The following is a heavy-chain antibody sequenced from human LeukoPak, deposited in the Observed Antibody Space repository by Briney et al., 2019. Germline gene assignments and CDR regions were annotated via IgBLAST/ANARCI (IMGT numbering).Heavy chain of an antibody. CDR3: ARSEGPIAAAGTCFDY. D-gene: IGHD6-13*01. J-gene: IGHJ4*02. V-gene: IGHV1-2*04. CDR1: GYTFTGYY. Sequence: ASVKVSCKASGYTFTGYYMHWVRQAPGQGLEWMGWINPNSGGTNYAQKFQGWVTMTRDTSISTAYMELSRLRSDDTAVYYCARSEGPIAAAGTCFDYWGQGTLVTVSS. CDR2: INPNSGGT.